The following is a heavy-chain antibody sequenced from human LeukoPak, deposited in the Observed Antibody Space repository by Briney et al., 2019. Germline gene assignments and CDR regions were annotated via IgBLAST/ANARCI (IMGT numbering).Heavy chain of an antibody. CDR1: GGSSSGYY. J-gene: IGHJ4*02. D-gene: IGHD6-19*01. CDR2: INHSGST. V-gene: IGHV4-34*01. Sequence: SETLSLTCAVYGGSSSGYYWSWIRQPPRKGLEWLGEINHSGSTNSNPSLKTRITISVDTSKNQFSLKLSSVTAADTAEYYCARDVRARWLVPRRFDYWGQGTLVTVSS. CDR3: ARDVRARWLVPRRFDY.